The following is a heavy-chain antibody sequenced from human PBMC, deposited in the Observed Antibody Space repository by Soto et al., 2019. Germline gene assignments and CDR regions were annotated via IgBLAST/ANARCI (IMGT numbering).Heavy chain of an antibody. CDR3: ARALTRGYDLNYGMDV. CDR2: TRNKANSYTT. J-gene: IGHJ6*02. CDR1: GFTFSDHY. D-gene: IGHD5-12*01. Sequence: PGGSLRLSCAASGFTFSDHYMDWVRQAPGKGLEWVGRTRNKANSYTTEYAASVKGRFTISRDDSKNSLYLQMNSLKTEDTAVYYCARALTRGYDLNYGMDVWGQGTTVTVS. V-gene: IGHV3-72*01.